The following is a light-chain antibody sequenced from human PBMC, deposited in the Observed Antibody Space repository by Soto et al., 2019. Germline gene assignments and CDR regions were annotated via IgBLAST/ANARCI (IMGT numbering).Light chain of an antibody. V-gene: IGLV2-11*01. CDR1: SGDAGHYNY. J-gene: IGLJ2*01. Sequence: QSALTQPRSVSGSPGQSVTISCTGTSGDAGHYNYVSWYQQHPGKAPKLMVYDVSKRPSGVPDRFSGSKSGNTASLTISGLQAEDEADYYCCSYAGSYTYVVFGGGTKVTVL. CDR3: CSYAGSYTYVV. CDR2: DVS.